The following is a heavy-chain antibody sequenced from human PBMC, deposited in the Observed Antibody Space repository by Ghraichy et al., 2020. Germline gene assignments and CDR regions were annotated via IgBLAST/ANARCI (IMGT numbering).Heavy chain of an antibody. CDR3: AKNIIAVADPFDI. D-gene: IGHD6-19*01. V-gene: IGHV3-23*01. CDR1: GFTFSSYA. CDR2: ISGSGGST. J-gene: IGHJ3*02. Sequence: GGSLRLSCAASGFTFSSYAMSWVRQAPGKGLEWVTAISGSGGSTYYADSVKGRFTISRDNSKNTLYLQMNRLRAEDTAVYYCAKNIIAVADPFDIWGQGTMVTVSS.